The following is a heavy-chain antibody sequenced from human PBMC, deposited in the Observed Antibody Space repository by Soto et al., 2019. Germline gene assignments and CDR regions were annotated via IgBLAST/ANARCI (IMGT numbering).Heavy chain of an antibody. D-gene: IGHD6-13*01. CDR2: ISAYNGNT. Sequence: QVQLVQSGAEVKKPGASGKVSCKASGYTFTSYGISWVRQAPGQGLEWMGGISAYNGNTNYAQKLQGRVTMTTDTSTSTAYMELRSLRSDDTAVYYCERDNNGRGSSWPFDYWGQGTLVTVSS. V-gene: IGHV1-18*04. CDR3: ERDNNGRGSSWPFDY. CDR1: GYTFTSYG. J-gene: IGHJ4*02.